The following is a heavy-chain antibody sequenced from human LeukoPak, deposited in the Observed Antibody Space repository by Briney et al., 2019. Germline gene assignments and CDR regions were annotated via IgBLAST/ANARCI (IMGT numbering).Heavy chain of an antibody. CDR2: VYYSGST. D-gene: IGHD3-22*01. Sequence: PSETLSLTCTVSGGSISTFYWSWLRQPPGKQLEWIGYVYYSGSTNYNPSFKTRVTISVDTSKNQFSLKLSSVTPADTAVYYCARVDYDSSGYFDYWGQGTLVTVS. V-gene: IGHV4-59*01. CDR1: GGSISTFY. J-gene: IGHJ4*02. CDR3: ARVDYDSSGYFDY.